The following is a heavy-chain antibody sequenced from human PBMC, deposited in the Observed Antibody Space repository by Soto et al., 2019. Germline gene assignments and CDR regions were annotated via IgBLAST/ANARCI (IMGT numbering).Heavy chain of an antibody. CDR2: ISGSGGST. D-gene: IGHD6-6*01. V-gene: IGHV3-23*01. Sequence: GGSLRLSCAASGFTFSSYAMSWVRQAPGKGLEWVSAISGSGGSTYYADSVKGRFTISRDNSKNTLYLQMNSLRAEDTAVYYCAKVALSIAAPGGAFDIWGQGTMVTVSS. J-gene: IGHJ3*02. CDR1: GFTFSSYA. CDR3: AKVALSIAAPGGAFDI.